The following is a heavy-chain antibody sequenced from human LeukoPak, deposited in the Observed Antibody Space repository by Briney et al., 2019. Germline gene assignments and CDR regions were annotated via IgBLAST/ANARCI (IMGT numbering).Heavy chain of an antibody. CDR2: IHYSGST. D-gene: IGHD2-21*02. CDR1: GGSISSHY. J-gene: IGHJ5*02. V-gene: IGHV4-59*11. Sequence: SETLSLTCTVSGGSISSHYWSWIRQPPGKGLGCIGYIHYSGSTNYNPSLKSRLTISVDTSKTQFSLKLTSVTAADTAVYYCARYCASDTCYNGGFDPWGQGTLVTVSS. CDR3: ARYCASDTCYNGGFDP.